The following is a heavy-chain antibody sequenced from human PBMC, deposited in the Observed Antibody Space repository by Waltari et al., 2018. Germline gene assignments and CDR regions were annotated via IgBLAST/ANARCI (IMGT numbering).Heavy chain of an antibody. Sequence: LIESGGGLVQPGRSLRLSCRVSGFTFRDYGMIWVRQAPGKGLEWVGFIRNRVYGGTTEYAASVRGRFSISRDDSKGIVYLQMNSLKTEDTAVYYCTRDLASTYGDALDYWGQGVLVTVSS. CDR1: GFTFRDYG. V-gene: IGHV3-49*04. J-gene: IGHJ4*02. CDR3: TRDLASTYGDALDY. CDR2: IRNRVYGGTT. D-gene: IGHD4-17*01.